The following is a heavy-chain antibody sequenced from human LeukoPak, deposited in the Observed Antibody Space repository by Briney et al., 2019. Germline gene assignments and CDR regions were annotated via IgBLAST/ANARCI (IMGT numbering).Heavy chain of an antibody. V-gene: IGHV4-59*01. CDR1: GGSISSYY. J-gene: IGHJ3*02. D-gene: IGHD5-18*01. Sequence: SETLSLTCTVSGGSISSYYWSWIRQPPGKGLEWIGYIYYSGSTNYNPSLKSRVTISVDTSKNQFSLKLSSVTAADTAVYYCARVGGYSYSLGIYPFDIWGQGTMVTVSS. CDR3: ARVGGYSYSLGIYPFDI. CDR2: IYYSGST.